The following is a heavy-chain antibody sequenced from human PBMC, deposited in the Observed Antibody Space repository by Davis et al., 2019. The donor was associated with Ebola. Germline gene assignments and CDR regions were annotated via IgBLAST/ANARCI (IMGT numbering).Heavy chain of an antibody. V-gene: IGHV4-4*02. D-gene: IGHD6-13*01. CDR2: IYHSGST. CDR3: ARVTQQQLYFDL. J-gene: IGHJ2*01. CDR1: GGSISSSNW. Sequence: SETLSPTCAVSGGSISSSNWWSWVRQPPGKGLEWIGEIYHSGSTNYNPSLKSRVTISVDKSKNQFSLKLSSVTAADTAVYYCARVTQQQLYFDLWGRGTLVTVSS.